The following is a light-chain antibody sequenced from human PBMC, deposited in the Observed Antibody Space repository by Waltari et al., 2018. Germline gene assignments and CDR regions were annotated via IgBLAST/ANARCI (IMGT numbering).Light chain of an antibody. Sequence: QSALTQPRSVSGSPGQSVTISCTGTRSDVGAYNYVSWYQPHPGKAPKLMIYDVSKRPSGVPDRFSGSKSGNTASLTISGLQAEDEADYYCCSYAGSYTVVFGGGTKLTVL. CDR2: DVS. V-gene: IGLV2-11*01. CDR1: RSDVGAYNY. CDR3: CSYAGSYTVV. J-gene: IGLJ2*01.